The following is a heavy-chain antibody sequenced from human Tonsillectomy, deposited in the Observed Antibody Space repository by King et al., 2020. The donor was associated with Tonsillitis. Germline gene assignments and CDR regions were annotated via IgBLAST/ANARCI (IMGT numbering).Heavy chain of an antibody. D-gene: IGHD5-12*01. V-gene: IGHV3-23*04. CDR3: AKPDTDLVATSYFFDY. CDR2: ISGSGGST. CDR1: GFTFSSYA. Sequence: VQLVESGGGLVQPGGSLRLSCAASGFTFSSYAMSWVRQAPGKGLEWVSLISGSGGSTYYTDSVTGRFTISRDNSKNTLYLQMNSLRAEDTAVYYCAKPDTDLVATSYFFDYWGQGTLVTVSS. J-gene: IGHJ4*02.